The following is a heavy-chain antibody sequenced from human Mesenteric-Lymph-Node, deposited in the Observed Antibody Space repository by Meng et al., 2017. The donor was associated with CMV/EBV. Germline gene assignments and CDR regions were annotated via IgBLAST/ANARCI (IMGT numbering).Heavy chain of an antibody. Sequence: ASVKVSCKASGYTFTSYYMHWVRQAPGQGLEWMGIINPSGGSTSYAQKFQGRVTMTRDTSTSTVYMELSSLRSEDTAVYYCARDHEVPAGGYYYGMDVWGQGTTVTVSS. CDR3: ARDHEVPAGGYYYGMDV. CDR2: INPSGGST. V-gene: IGHV1-46*01. D-gene: IGHD1-1*01. CDR1: GYTFTSYY. J-gene: IGHJ6*02.